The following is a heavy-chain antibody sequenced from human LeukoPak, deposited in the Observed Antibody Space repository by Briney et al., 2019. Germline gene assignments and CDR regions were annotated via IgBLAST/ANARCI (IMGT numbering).Heavy chain of an antibody. CDR1: GFTFSSYV. V-gene: IGHV3-30*04. Sequence: GRSLRLSCAASGFTFSSYVMHWVRQAPGKGLEWVAIISYDGSNEYYADSVKGRFTISRDNSKNTLYLQMNSLRAADTAVYYCARDEFGRYCSSTSCSRYTPIDYWGQGTLVTVSS. J-gene: IGHJ4*02. CDR2: ISYDGSNE. D-gene: IGHD2-2*01. CDR3: ARDEFGRYCSSTSCSRYTPIDY.